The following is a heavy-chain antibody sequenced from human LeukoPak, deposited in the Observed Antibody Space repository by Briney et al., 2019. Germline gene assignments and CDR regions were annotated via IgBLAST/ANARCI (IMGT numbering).Heavy chain of an antibody. Sequence: GGSLRLSCAASGFTFSSYGMHWVRQAPGKGLEWVAFIRYDGSNKYYADSVKGRFTISRDDPKNTLYLQMNSLRAEDTAVYYCAKDLNDYVWGTYIDYWGQGTLVTVSS. CDR2: IRYDGSNK. CDR1: GFTFSSYG. V-gene: IGHV3-30*02. D-gene: IGHD3-16*01. CDR3: AKDLNDYVWGTYIDY. J-gene: IGHJ4*02.